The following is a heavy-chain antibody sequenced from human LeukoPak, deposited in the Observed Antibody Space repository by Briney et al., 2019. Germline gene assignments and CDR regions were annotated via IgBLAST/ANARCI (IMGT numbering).Heavy chain of an antibody. D-gene: IGHD5-24*01. J-gene: IGHJ4*02. CDR1: GFTFSGSA. CDR3: TRQIPLRDVYTGGYFDY. Sequence: GGSLRLSCAASGFTFSGSAVHWVRQASGGGLEWVGRIATAYTESVKGRFTISRDDSKSTVYLQMNSLKTEDTAVYYCTRQIPLRDVYTGGYFDYWGQGTLVTVSS. CDR2: IAT. V-gene: IGHV3-64*04.